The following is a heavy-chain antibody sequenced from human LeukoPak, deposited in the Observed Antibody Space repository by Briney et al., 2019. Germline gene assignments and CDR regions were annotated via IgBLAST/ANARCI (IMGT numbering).Heavy chain of an antibody. CDR1: GFTFSSYW. Sequence: GGSLRLSCAASGFTFSSYWMHWVRQAPGKGLVWVSRINSDGSRTSYADSVKGRFTISRDNAKNTLYLQMNSLRAEDTAVYYCARDLALLWFGELIDYWGQGTLVTVSS. CDR2: INSDGSRT. D-gene: IGHD3-10*01. J-gene: IGHJ4*02. CDR3: ARDLALLWFGELIDY. V-gene: IGHV3-74*01.